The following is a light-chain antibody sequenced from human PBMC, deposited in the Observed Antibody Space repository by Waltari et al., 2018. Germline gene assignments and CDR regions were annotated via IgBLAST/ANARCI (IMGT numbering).Light chain of an antibody. Sequence: DIVMTQSPDSLAVSLGERATINCKSSQRVLYSSNNKNYLALYQKKPGQPPKVLIYWASTWEAGVPVPFSGSWAGTDGALYISRLEGGDVAVYYCEQNVIIPWTFGQGTKVE. J-gene: IGKJ1*01. CDR3: EQNVIIPWT. CDR2: WAS. V-gene: IGKV4-1*01. CDR1: QRVLYSSNNKNY.